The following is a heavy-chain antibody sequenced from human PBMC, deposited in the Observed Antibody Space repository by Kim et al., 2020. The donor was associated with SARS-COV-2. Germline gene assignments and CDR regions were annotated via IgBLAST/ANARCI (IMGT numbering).Heavy chain of an antibody. CDR2: IHHSGTT. Sequence: SETLSLTCTVSGGSLTSYSWSWFRQPPGQELEWLGYIHHSGTTKFVPSLKGRATISADTSKSQFSLTLTSVTAADSAVYFCARGVGAPDKWGQGILVTVSS. CDR3: ARGVGAPDK. V-gene: IGHV4-59*08. D-gene: IGHD6-6*01. J-gene: IGHJ4*02. CDR1: GGSLTSYS.